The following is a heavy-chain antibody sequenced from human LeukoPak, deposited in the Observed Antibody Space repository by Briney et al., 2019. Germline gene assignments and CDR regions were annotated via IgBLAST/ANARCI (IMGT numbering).Heavy chain of an antibody. Sequence: GGSLRLSCAASGFTFSSYWMHWVRQAPGKGLVWVSRIKGDGSTNYADSVKGRFTISRDNAKNTVSLQMNSMRAEDTGVYYCARAPSEIGGYYPEYFRHWGQGTLVTVSS. J-gene: IGHJ1*01. D-gene: IGHD3-22*01. CDR1: GFTFSSYW. CDR2: IKGDGST. V-gene: IGHV3-74*01. CDR3: ARAPSEIGGYYPEYFRH.